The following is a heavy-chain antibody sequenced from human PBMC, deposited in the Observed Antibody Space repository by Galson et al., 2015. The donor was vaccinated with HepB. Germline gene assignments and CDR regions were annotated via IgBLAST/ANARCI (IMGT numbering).Heavy chain of an antibody. D-gene: IGHD1-1*01. CDR2: ISDGGETT. CDR3: AKDRLERRRGAFDV. J-gene: IGHJ3*01. Sequence: SLRLSCAASGFTFRNYTMNWVRQAPGKGLEWVSTISDGGETTFYADPVKGRFTISRDNSKSTLFLQMNSLRGEDTAVYYCAKDRLERRRGAFDVWGQGSLVTISS. CDR1: GFTFRNYT. V-gene: IGHV3-23*01.